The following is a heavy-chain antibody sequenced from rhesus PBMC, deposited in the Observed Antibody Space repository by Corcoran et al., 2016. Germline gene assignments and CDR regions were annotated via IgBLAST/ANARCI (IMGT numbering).Heavy chain of an antibody. Sequence: QVQLQESGPGLVKPSETLSLTCAVSGYSISSGYYWGWIRQPPGKGLEYIGFISGSSGRPYYNPPLKSRVTISKDPSKNQFSLKLSSVTAADTAVYYCATPGYSSWSGFDYWGQGVLVTVSS. CDR3: ATPGYSSWSGFDY. CDR1: GYSISSGYY. V-gene: IGHV4-99*01. CDR2: ISGSSGRP. J-gene: IGHJ4*01. D-gene: IGHD6-13*01.